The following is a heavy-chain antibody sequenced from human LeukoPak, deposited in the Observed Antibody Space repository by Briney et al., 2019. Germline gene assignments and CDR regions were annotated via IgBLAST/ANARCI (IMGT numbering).Heavy chain of an antibody. Sequence: ASVKVSCKASGYTFTSYGISWVRQAPGQGLEWMGWISAYNGNTNYAQKLQGRVTMTTDTSTSTAYMELSSLRSEDTAVYYCARATQSLNWFDPWGQGTLVTVSS. V-gene: IGHV1-18*01. J-gene: IGHJ5*02. CDR2: ISAYNGNT. CDR3: ARATQSLNWFDP. CDR1: GYTFTSYG.